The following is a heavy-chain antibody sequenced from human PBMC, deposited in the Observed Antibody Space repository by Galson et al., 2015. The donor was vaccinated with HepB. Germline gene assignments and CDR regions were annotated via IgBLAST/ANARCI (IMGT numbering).Heavy chain of an antibody. D-gene: IGHD3-9*01. V-gene: IGHV3-11*04. CDR2: ISSSGSTI. Sequence: SLRLSCAASGFTFSDYYMSWIRQAPGKGLEWVSYISSSGSTIYYADSVKGRFTISRDNAKNSLYLQMNSLRAEDTTVYYCARERANGALRFFDVWGKGTTVTVSS. J-gene: IGHJ6*04. CDR3: ARERANGALRFFDV. CDR1: GFTFSDYY.